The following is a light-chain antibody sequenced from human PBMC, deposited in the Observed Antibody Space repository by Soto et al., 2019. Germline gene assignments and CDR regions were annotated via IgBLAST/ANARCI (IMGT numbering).Light chain of an antibody. J-gene: IGKJ5*01. CDR2: GAS. V-gene: IGKV3-20*01. Sequence: ENVLTQSPGTLSLSPGERATLSCRASQLTSRYLSWYQQRPGQAPRLLIYGASSRATGIPARFSGSGSGTDFTLTISRLEPEDFAVYYCQQYSTSPISFGQGTRLEIK. CDR3: QQYSTSPIS. CDR1: QLTSRY.